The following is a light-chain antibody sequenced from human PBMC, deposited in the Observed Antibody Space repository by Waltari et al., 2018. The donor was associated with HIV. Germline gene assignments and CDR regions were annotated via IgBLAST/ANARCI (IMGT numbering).Light chain of an antibody. CDR3: CSYAGSSIP. CDR1: SSDVARYNL. V-gene: IGLV2-23*02. CDR2: EVY. Sequence: QPALTQPASVSGSIGQSLTISCPATSSDVARYNLVSWYHHHPGKAPKLIIYEVYKRPSGVSNRFSGSKSGNTASLTVSGLQAEDEADYYCCSYAGSSIPFGGGTKLTVL. J-gene: IGLJ2*01.